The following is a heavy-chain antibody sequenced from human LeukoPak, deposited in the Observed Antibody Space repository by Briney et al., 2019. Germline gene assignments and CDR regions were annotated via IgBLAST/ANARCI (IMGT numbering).Heavy chain of an antibody. V-gene: IGHV3-23*01. CDR1: GFTFSDYY. Sequence: GGSLRLSCAASGFTFSDYYMSWIRQAPGKGLEWVSAISGSGGSTYYADSVKGRFTISRDNSKNTLYLQMNSLRAEDTAVYYCAKDTVVDGERFYWGQGTLVTVSS. J-gene: IGHJ4*02. CDR3: AKDTVVDGERFY. CDR2: ISGSGGST. D-gene: IGHD3-10*01.